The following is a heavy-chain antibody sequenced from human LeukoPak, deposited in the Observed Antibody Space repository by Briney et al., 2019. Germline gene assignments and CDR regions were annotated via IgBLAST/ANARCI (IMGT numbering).Heavy chain of an antibody. CDR2: ISSDGGST. V-gene: IGHV3-64*02. D-gene: IGHD1-26*01. CDR1: GFTFSTYA. J-gene: IGHJ4*02. Sequence: GGSLRLSCAASGFTFSTYAMHWVRQAPGKGLEYISSISSDGGSTYYADSVKGRFTISRDNSKNTLYLQMGRLRAEDMAVYYCARSNNIVGATYFDYWGRGTLVTVSS. CDR3: ARSNNIVGATYFDY.